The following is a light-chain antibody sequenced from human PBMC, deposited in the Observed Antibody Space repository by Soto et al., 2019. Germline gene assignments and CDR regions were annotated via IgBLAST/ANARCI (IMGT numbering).Light chain of an antibody. V-gene: IGKV1-5*01. CDR2: DAS. Sequence: DIQMTQSPSSLSASVGDRVTITCRASQSISSYLNWYQQEPGKAPKLLIYDASSLESGVPSRCSGSGSGTEFTLTISSLQPDDVATYYCQQYETFSGTFGQGTKVDIK. CDR1: QSISSY. J-gene: IGKJ1*01. CDR3: QQYETFSGT.